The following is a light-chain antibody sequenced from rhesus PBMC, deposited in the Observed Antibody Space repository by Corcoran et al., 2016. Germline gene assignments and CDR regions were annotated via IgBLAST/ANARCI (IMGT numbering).Light chain of an antibody. V-gene: IGKV2-65*01. CDR1: QSLVHSNGNTS. J-gene: IGKJ2*01. CDR2: KVS. Sequence: DVVMTQSPLALPITPGQPASISCRSSQSLVHSNGNTSLRWFQQKHGQPPRLLIYKVSNRYSWCPDRLSGSVAGTDFTLKISRVEAEDVGVYYCMQYTHIPYSFGQGTKVEIK. CDR3: MQYTHIPYS.